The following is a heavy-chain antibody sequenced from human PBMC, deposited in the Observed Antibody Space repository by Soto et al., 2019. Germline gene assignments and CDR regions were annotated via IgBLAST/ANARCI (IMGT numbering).Heavy chain of an antibody. Sequence: DVHLVESGGGLIQPGESLRLSCAAFGLTVSGKKYVAWVRQAPGKGLEWVSALYDVDGSSYADSVKGRFTTSSDSSKTTVYLQMNGLRPDDTAVYYCASWHEREHAYDVWGQGTTVTVSS. CDR1: GLTVSGKKY. J-gene: IGHJ3*01. CDR3: ASWHEREHAYDV. CDR2: LYDVDGS. D-gene: IGHD1-1*01. V-gene: IGHV3-53*01.